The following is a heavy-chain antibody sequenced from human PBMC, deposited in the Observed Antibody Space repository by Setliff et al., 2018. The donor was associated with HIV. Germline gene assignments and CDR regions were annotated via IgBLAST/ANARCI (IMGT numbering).Heavy chain of an antibody. D-gene: IGHD3-10*01. CDR3: ARVSYYGSFSYNYYMDV. J-gene: IGHJ6*03. CDR2: IYYSGST. Sequence: SETLSLTCTVSGGSISSHYWSWIRLPPLKGLEWIGYIYYSGSTNYNPSLKSRVTISVDTSKNQFSLKLSSVTAADTAVYYCARVSYYGSFSYNYYMDVWGKGTTVTVS. V-gene: IGHV4-59*11. CDR1: GGSISSHY.